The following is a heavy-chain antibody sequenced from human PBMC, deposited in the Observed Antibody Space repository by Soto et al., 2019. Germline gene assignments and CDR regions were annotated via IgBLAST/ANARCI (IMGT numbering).Heavy chain of an antibody. J-gene: IGHJ5*02. D-gene: IGHD2-15*01. CDR2: NSTYNDKR. CDR3: ARDFHCSGGRCYVCFDP. V-gene: IGHV1-18*01. CDR1: GYAFTTYG. Sequence: QVQLVQSGAEVKKPGASAKVSCKASGYAFTTYGVSWVRQAPGQGLEWMGWNSTYNDKRAYAQKFQGIVTMTTDTSTSTAYMELRSLRADDTAGYYCARDFHCSGGRCYVCFDPWGQVTLVSVSS.